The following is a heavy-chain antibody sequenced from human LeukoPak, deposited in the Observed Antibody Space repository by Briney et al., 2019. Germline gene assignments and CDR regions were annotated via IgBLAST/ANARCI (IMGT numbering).Heavy chain of an antibody. Sequence: SETLSLTCAVYGGSFSGYYWSWIRQPPGKGLEWIGEINHSGSTNYNPSLKSRVTISVDTSKNQFSLKLSSVTAADTAVYYCARGSLAARPPENNWFDPWGQGTLVTVSS. V-gene: IGHV4-34*01. D-gene: IGHD6-6*01. CDR1: GGSFSGYY. J-gene: IGHJ5*02. CDR2: INHSGST. CDR3: ARGSLAARPPENNWFDP.